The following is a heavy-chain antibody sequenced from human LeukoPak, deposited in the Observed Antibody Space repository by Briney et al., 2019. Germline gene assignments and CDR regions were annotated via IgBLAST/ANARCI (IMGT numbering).Heavy chain of an antibody. V-gene: IGHV1-46*01. CDR2: INPTGGST. Sequence: ASVKVSCKASGGTFSSYAISWVRQAPGQGLEWMGLINPTGGSTGYAQKFQGRVTMTRDTSTSTVYMELSGLRSEDTAVYYCARDLSEYGWFGELYYWGQGTLVTVSS. CDR1: GGTFSSYA. J-gene: IGHJ4*02. D-gene: IGHD3-10*01. CDR3: ARDLSEYGWFGELYY.